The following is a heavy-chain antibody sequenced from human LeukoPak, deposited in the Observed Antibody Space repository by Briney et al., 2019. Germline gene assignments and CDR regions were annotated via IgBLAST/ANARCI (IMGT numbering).Heavy chain of an antibody. CDR2: IYYSGST. Sequence: KTSETLSLTCTVSGGSISSGDYYWSWIRQPPGKGLEWIGYIYYSGSTYYNPSLKSRVTISVDTSKNQFSLKLSSVTAADTAVYYCARVDIVVVPAAKFRGVPVYAFDIWGQGTMVTVSS. CDR3: ARVDIVVVPAAKFRGVPVYAFDI. J-gene: IGHJ3*02. CDR1: GGSISSGDYY. D-gene: IGHD2-2*03. V-gene: IGHV4-30-4*08.